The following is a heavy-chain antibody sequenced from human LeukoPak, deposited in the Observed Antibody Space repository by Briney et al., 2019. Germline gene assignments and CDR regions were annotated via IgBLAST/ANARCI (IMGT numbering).Heavy chain of an antibody. CDR1: GFTFSSYG. J-gene: IGHJ4*02. Sequence: PGGSLRLSCAASGFTFSSYGMHWVRQAPGKGLEWVAFTWYDGSNKYYADSVKGRFTISRDNSKNTLYLQMNSLRAEDTAVYYCARDGSSGWYWVDYWGQGTLVTVSS. CDR3: ARDGSSGWYWVDY. D-gene: IGHD6-19*01. CDR2: TWYDGSNK. V-gene: IGHV3-33*01.